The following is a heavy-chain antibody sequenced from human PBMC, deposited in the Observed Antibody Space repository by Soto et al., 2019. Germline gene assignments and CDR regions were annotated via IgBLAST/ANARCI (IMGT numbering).Heavy chain of an antibody. CDR1: GFTFSTYG. CDR3: AKGCDYYSSGSYYNDYFDY. CDR2: TSYDGSYK. D-gene: IGHD3-10*01. J-gene: IGHJ4*02. V-gene: IGHV3-30*18. Sequence: QVQLVESGGGVVQPGRSLRLSCAASGFTFSTYGMNWVRQAPGKGLEWVAVTSYDGSYKYYADSVKGRFTISRDNSKNTLYLQMNSLRADDTAVFYCAKGCDYYSSGSYYNDYFDYWGQVPLVTVSS.